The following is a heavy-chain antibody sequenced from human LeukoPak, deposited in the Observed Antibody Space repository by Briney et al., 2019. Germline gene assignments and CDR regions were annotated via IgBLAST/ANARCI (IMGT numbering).Heavy chain of an antibody. Sequence: GGSLRLSCAASGFTFSSYAMHWVRQAPGKGLEWVALIWYDGSHKYFADSVKGRFTISRDNSRDTLFLQMNSLRVEDSAVYYCARDRGTNIVNAGLRPGYIDCWGQGTLVTVSS. CDR2: IWYDGSHK. D-gene: IGHD1-1*01. J-gene: IGHJ4*02. CDR3: ARDRGTNIVNAGLRPGYIDC. V-gene: IGHV3-33*08. CDR1: GFTFSSYA.